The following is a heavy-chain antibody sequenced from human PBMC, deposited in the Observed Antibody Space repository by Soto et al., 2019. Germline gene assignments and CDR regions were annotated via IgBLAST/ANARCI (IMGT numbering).Heavy chain of an antibody. Sequence: GGSLRLSCAASGFTFDDYAMHWVRQAPGKGLEWVSGISWNSGSIGYADSVKGRFTISRDNAKNSLYLQMNSLRAEDTALYYCAKDSDSSGYYFDYWGQGTLVTVPQ. CDR1: GFTFDDYA. CDR2: ISWNSGSI. V-gene: IGHV3-9*01. J-gene: IGHJ4*02. D-gene: IGHD3-22*01. CDR3: AKDSDSSGYYFDY.